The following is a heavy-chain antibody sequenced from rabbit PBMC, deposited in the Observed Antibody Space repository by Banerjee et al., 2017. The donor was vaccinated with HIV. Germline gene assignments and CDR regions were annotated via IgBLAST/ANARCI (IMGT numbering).Heavy chain of an antibody. CDR1: GFSFSNKAV. CDR3: ARDPVIAGSAYYDL. V-gene: IGHV1S45*01. Sequence: QEQLVESGGGLVKPGASLTLTCKASGFSFSNKAVMCWVRQAPGKGLEWIACINAVTGKAVYASWAKGRFTFSETSSTTVTLQMTSLTAADTATYFCARDPVIAGSAYYDLWGPGTLVTVS. CDR2: INAVTGKA. D-gene: IGHD8-1*01. J-gene: IGHJ6*01.